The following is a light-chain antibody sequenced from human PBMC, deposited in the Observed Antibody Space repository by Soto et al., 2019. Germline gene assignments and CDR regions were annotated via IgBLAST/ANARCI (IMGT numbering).Light chain of an antibody. CDR1: QGISSY. Sequence: DIQLTQSPSFLSASVGDRVTITCRASQGISSYLAWYQQKPGKAPKLLIYAASTLQSGVPSRFSGSGSGTEFTLTISSLQPEDFATYYCQQYNSYSGTFGQGTKVEIK. CDR3: QQYNSYSGT. V-gene: IGKV1-9*01. CDR2: AAS. J-gene: IGKJ2*02.